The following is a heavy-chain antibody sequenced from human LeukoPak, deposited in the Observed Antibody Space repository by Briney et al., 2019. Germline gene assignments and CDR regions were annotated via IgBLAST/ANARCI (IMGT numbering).Heavy chain of an antibody. CDR3: AREPGGRGWRELDF. V-gene: IGHV3-13*04. Sequence: GGSLRLSCAASGFTFSSYDMHWVRQATGKGLEYVSAIGTADDTYYPGSVKGRFTISRENAKNSLYLQMNSLRAEDTAVYYCAREPGGRGWRELDFWGQGTLVTVSS. CDR2: IGTADDT. D-gene: IGHD6-19*01. CDR1: GFTFSSYD. J-gene: IGHJ4*02.